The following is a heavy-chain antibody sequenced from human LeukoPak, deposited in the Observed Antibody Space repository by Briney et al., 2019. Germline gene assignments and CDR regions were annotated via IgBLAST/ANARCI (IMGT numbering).Heavy chain of an antibody. CDR2: ISGSGGST. CDR1: GFTFSTYA. V-gene: IGHV3-23*01. CDR3: AKSLGYYDSSGYYLSFDY. D-gene: IGHD3-22*01. Sequence: GGSLRLSCAASGFTFSTYAMSWVRQAPGKGLEWVSAISGSGGSTYYADSVKGRFTISRDNSKNTLYLQMNSLRAEDTAVYYCAKSLGYYDSSGYYLSFDYWGQGTLVTVSS. J-gene: IGHJ4*02.